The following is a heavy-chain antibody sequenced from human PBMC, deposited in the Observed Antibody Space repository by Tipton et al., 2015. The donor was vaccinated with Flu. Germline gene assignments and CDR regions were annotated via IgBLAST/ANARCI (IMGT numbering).Heavy chain of an antibody. D-gene: IGHD3-9*01. Sequence: SLRLSCAASGFTFSSYAMSWVRQASGKGLEWVTAISGSGGSTYYADSVKGRFTISRDNSKNTLYLQMNSLRAEDTAVYYCAKDRRRRGAYYDILTALGYWGQGTLVTVSS. CDR2: ISGSGGST. J-gene: IGHJ4*02. CDR3: AKDRRRRGAYYDILTALGY. CDR1: GFTFSSYA. V-gene: IGHV3-23*01.